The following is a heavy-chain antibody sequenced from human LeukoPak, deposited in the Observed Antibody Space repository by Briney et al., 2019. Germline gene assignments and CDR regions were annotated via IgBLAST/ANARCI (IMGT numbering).Heavy chain of an antibody. CDR3: ARTIVDGGTNY. CDR2: ISPSGGST. Sequence: ASVKVSCKASGYTFTGYYIHWVRQAPGQGLEWMGKISPSGGSTNYAQKFQGRVTMTRDTSTSTVYMELSSLRSEDTAVYYCARTIVDGGTNYWGQGTLVTVSS. CDR1: GYTFTGYY. J-gene: IGHJ4*02. V-gene: IGHV1-46*01. D-gene: IGHD2-15*01.